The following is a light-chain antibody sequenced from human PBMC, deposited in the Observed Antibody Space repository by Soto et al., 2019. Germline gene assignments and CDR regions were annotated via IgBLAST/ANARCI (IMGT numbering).Light chain of an antibody. V-gene: IGKV3-15*01. CDR1: QNVATN. Sequence: EIVMTQSPASLSVSSGESATLSCRPSQNVATNLAWYQHKPGQPPRLLIYGATTRATGVPARFSGSGSGTYVTLTIRGPQSEDSALYYCQQYNDWPPEDTFGQGTKLEIK. CDR3: QQYNDWPPEDT. CDR2: GAT. J-gene: IGKJ2*01.